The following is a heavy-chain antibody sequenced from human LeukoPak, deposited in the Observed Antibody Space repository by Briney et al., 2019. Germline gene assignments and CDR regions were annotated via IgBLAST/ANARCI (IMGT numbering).Heavy chain of an antibody. V-gene: IGHV3-21*01. J-gene: IGHJ6*02. D-gene: IGHD2-21*02. Sequence: GGSLRLSCAASGFTFSSYSMNWVRQAPGKGLEWVSSISSSSSYIYYADSVKGRFAISRDNSKNTLYLQMNSLRAEDTAVYYCARAPYYCGGDCYILWYYGMDVWGQGTMVTVSS. CDR1: GFTFSSYS. CDR3: ARAPYYCGGDCYILWYYGMDV. CDR2: ISSSSSYI.